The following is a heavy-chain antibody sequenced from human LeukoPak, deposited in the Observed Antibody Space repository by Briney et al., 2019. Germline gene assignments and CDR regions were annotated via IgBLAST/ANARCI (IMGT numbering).Heavy chain of an antibody. CDR2: ISYDGSNK. CDR3: AKDQSSTWNYYYYMDV. Sequence: GGSLRLSCAASGFTFSSYAMHWVRQAPGKGLEWVAVISYDGSNKYYADSVKGRFTISRDNSKNTLYLQMNSLRAEDTAVYYCAKDQSSTWNYYYYMDVWGKGTTVTVSS. V-gene: IGHV3-30-3*01. CDR1: GFTFSSYA. D-gene: IGHD1-1*01. J-gene: IGHJ6*03.